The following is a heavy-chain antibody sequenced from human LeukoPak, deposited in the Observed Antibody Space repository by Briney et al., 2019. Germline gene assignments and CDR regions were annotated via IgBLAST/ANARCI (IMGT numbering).Heavy chain of an antibody. J-gene: IGHJ4*02. CDR1: GFTFSSYA. CDR3: AKVYGSGSYLSEDYFDY. Sequence: GGSLRLSCAASGFTFSSYAMSWVRQPPGKGLEWVSVISGSGGSTYYADSVKGRFTISRDNSKNTLYLQMNSLRAEDTALYYCAKVYGSGSYLSEDYFDYWGQGTLVTVSS. D-gene: IGHD3-10*01. CDR2: ISGSGGST. V-gene: IGHV3-23*01.